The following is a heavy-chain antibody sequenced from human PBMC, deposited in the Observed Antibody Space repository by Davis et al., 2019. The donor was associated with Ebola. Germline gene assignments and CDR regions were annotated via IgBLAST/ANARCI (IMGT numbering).Heavy chain of an antibody. J-gene: IGHJ4*02. CDR2: IYPGDSDT. CDR1: GYSFTSYW. V-gene: IGHV5-51*01. D-gene: IGHD1-26*01. Sequence: GESLKISCTGSGYSFTSYWIGWVRQMPGKGLEWMGIIYPGDSDTRYSPSFQGQVTISADESTSTAYLQWNSLKASDTAMYYCGVGATQYYFDSWGQGTLVTVSS. CDR3: GVGATQYYFDS.